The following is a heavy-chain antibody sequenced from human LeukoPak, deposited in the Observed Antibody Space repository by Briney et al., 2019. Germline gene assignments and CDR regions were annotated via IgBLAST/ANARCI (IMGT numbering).Heavy chain of an antibody. J-gene: IGHJ6*03. Sequence: SETLSLTCTVSGYSMSSGYYWGWIRQPPERGLEWIGSMYHTGSTYYNPSLKSRVTISVDTSKNQFYLKLSSVTAADTAVYYCAREVRAQLRWFAPHIIYYYYMEVWGKGTTVTVSS. CDR3: AREVRAQLRWFAPHIIYYYYMEV. CDR1: GYSMSSGYY. V-gene: IGHV4-38-2*02. D-gene: IGHD4-23*01. CDR2: MYHTGST.